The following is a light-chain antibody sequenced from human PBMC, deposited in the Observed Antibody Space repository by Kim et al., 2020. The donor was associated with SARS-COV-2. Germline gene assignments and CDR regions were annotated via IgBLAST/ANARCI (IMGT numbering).Light chain of an antibody. V-gene: IGLV2-14*03. CDR1: SSDVGGYNY. CDR2: DVT. CDR3: SSYTSSSTSYV. Sequence: QSVVTQPASVSGSPGQSITISCTGTSSDVGGYNYVSWYQHHPGKAPKLMIYDVTKRPSGVSNRFSGSKSGNTASLTISGLQAEDEADYYCSSYTSSSTSYVFGTGTKVTDL. J-gene: IGLJ1*01.